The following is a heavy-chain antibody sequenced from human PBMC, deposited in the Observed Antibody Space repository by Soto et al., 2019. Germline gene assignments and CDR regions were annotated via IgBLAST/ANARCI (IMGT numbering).Heavy chain of an antibody. CDR2: MNPNSGNT. Sequence: QVQLVQSGAEVTKPGASVKVSCKASGYTFTSYDINWVRQATGQGLEWMGWMNPNSGNTGYAQKFQGRVTMTRNTSISTAYMELSSLRSEATAVYYCARGRDVVVPAASASPYYYYYMDVWGKGTTVTVSS. CDR1: GYTFTSYD. J-gene: IGHJ6*03. CDR3: ARGRDVVVPAASASPYYYYYMDV. D-gene: IGHD2-2*01. V-gene: IGHV1-8*01.